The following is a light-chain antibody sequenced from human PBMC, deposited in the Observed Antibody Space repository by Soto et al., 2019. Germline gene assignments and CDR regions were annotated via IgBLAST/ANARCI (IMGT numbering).Light chain of an antibody. CDR3: SSYTSSSTGV. CDR1: SSDVGGYNY. J-gene: IGLJ3*02. Sequence: QSALTQPASVSGSPEQSITISCTGTSSDVGGYNYVSWYQQHPGKAPKLMIYEVSNRPSGVSNRFSGSKSGNTASLTISGLQAEDEADYYCSSYTSSSTGVFGGGTKLTVL. CDR2: EVS. V-gene: IGLV2-14*01.